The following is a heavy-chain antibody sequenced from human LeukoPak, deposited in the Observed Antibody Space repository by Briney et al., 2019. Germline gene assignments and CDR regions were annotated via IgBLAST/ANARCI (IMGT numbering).Heavy chain of an antibody. V-gene: IGHV4-39*01. CDR1: GGSISSSSYY. CDR3: ARNRYYYGSGNYGVPNWFDP. J-gene: IGHJ5*02. CDR2: IYYSGST. Sequence: SETLSLTCTVSGGSISSSSYYWGWIRQPPGKGLEWIGSIYYSGSTYYNPSLKSRVTISVDTSKNQFSLKLNSVTAADTAVYYCARNRYYYGSGNYGVPNWFDPRGQGTLVTVSS. D-gene: IGHD3-10*01.